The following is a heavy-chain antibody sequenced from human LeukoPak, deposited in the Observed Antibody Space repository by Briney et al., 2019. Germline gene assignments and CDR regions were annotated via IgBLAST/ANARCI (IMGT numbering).Heavy chain of an antibody. J-gene: IGHJ3*02. CDR1: GGSISSSKW. CDR3: ARLTTVISSGAFDI. V-gene: IGHV4-4*02. D-gene: IGHD4-17*01. Sequence: SETLPLTCAVSGGSISSSKWWNWVRQPPGKGLGWIGEIYHSGSTNYNPSLKSRVTISVDKAKNQFSLKLSSVTAADTAVYYCARLTTVISSGAFDIWGQGTMVTVSS. CDR2: IYHSGST.